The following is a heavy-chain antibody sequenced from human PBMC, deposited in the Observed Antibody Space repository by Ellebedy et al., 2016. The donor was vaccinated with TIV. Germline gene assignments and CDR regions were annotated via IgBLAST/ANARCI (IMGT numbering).Heavy chain of an antibody. CDR1: GFTFSSYG. J-gene: IGHJ4*02. CDR2: ISYDGSNK. V-gene: IGHV3-30*18. CDR3: AKGGLRYCSGGSCRLSDY. D-gene: IGHD2-15*01. Sequence: GESLKISXAASGFTFSSYGMHWVRQAPGKGLEWVAVISYDGSNKYYADSVKGRFTISRDNSKNTLYLQMNSLRAEDTAVYYCAKGGLRYCSGGSCRLSDYWGQGTLVTVSS.